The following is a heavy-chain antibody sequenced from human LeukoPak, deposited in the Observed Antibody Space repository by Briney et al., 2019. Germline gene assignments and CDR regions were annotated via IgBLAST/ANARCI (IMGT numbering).Heavy chain of an antibody. V-gene: IGHV4-59*01. CDR3: ARGGSYYAFDY. D-gene: IGHD1-26*01. Sequence: PSETLSLTCTVSGGSISSYYWSWIRQPPGKGLEWIGYIYYSGSTNYSPSLKSRVTISVDTSKNQFSLKLSSVTAADTAVYYCARGGSYYAFDYWGQGTLVTVSS. CDR2: IYYSGST. CDR1: GGSISSYY. J-gene: IGHJ4*02.